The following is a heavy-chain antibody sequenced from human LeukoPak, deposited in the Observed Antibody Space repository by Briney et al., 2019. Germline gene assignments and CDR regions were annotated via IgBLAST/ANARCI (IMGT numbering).Heavy chain of an antibody. D-gene: IGHD4-17*01. J-gene: IGHJ4*02. CDR3: ARDYGDVPFSPSSFDY. CDR2: INPSGGST. CDR1: GYTFTSYY. Sequence: ASVKVSCKASGYTFTSYYMHWVRQAPGQGLEWMGIINPSGGSTSYAQKFQGRVTMTRDMSTSTDYMELSSLRSEDTAVYYCARDYGDVPFSPSSFDYWGQGTLVTVSS. V-gene: IGHV1-46*01.